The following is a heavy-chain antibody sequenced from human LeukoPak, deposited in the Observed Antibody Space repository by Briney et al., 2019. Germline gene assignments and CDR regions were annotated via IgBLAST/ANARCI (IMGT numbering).Heavy chain of an antibody. V-gene: IGHV1-18*01. CDR2: ISAYNGNT. CDR3: ARGGNKWLEWLFVESHYYYYYMDV. J-gene: IGHJ6*03. CDR1: GYTFTSYG. Sequence: ASVKVSCKASGYTFTSYGISWVRQAPGQGLEWMGWISAYNGNTNYAQKLQGRVTMTTDTSTSTAYMELRSLRSDDTAVYYCARGGNKWLEWLFVESHYYYYYMDVWGKGTTVTVSS. D-gene: IGHD3-3*01.